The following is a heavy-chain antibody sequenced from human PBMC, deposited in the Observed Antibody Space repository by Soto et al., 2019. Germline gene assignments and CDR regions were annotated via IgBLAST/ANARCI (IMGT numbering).Heavy chain of an antibody. Sequence: QVQLVQSGAEVMKPGASVKVSCTASGYTFTGYYMHWVRQAAAQGLEWMGWINPNSAGTNYAQKFQGRVTMTRDASISTACMELSRLRSDDTAVYYCARGLRSYSSSWHNYWGQGTLVTVAS. D-gene: IGHD6-13*01. CDR3: ARGLRSYSSSWHNY. V-gene: IGHV1-2*02. CDR1: GYTFTGYY. CDR2: INPNSAGT. J-gene: IGHJ4*02.